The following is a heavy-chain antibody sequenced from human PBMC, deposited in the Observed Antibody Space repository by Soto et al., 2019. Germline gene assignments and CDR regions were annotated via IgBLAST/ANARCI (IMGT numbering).Heavy chain of an antibody. CDR1: GYSFTTFW. CDR3: ARHANGHNPLDY. V-gene: IGHV5-51*01. Sequence: GESLKISCEASGYSFTTFWIGWVRQMPGKGLEWMGIIWPGDSDTRYSPSFQGQVTISADKSISTAYLQWSSLKASDTAIYYCARHANGHNPLDYWGQGTLVTVSS. J-gene: IGHJ4*02. CDR2: IWPGDSDT. D-gene: IGHD1-1*01.